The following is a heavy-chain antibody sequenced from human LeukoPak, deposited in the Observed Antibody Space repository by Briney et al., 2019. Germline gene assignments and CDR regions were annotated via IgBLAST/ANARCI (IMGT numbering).Heavy chain of an antibody. CDR2: IYHSGST. CDR1: GGSISSGGYS. D-gene: IGHD1-26*01. J-gene: IGHJ4*02. CDR3: ARYARGSGQIYYFDY. Sequence: KTSQTLSLTCAVSGGSISSGGYSWSWIRQPPGKGLEWIGYIYHSGSTYYNPSLKSRVTISVDRSKNQFSLKLSSVTAADTAVYYCARYARGSGQIYYFDYWGQGTLVTVSS. V-gene: IGHV4-30-2*01.